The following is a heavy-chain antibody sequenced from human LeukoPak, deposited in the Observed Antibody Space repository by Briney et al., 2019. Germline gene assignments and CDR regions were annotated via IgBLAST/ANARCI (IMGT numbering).Heavy chain of an antibody. CDR2: IWYDGSNK. J-gene: IGHJ4*02. CDR3: AKDDGEVGATSLDY. Sequence: GGSLRLSCAASGFTFSSYGMHWVRQAPGKGLEWVAVIWYDGSNKYYADSVKGRFTISRDNSKNTLYLQMNGLRAEDTAVYYCAKDDGEVGATSLDYWGQGTLVTVSS. CDR1: GFTFSSYG. D-gene: IGHD1-26*01. V-gene: IGHV3-33*06.